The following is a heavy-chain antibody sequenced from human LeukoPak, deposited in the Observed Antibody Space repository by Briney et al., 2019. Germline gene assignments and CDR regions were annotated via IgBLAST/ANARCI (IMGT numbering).Heavy chain of an antibody. CDR1: GFTFSDYW. CDR2: IKQDGSEI. J-gene: IGHJ4*02. Sequence: GGSLRLSCAASGFTFSDYWMSWVRQAPGKGLEWVANIKQDGSEIYYVASVKGRFTISRDNAKNSLYLQMSSLRAEDTAVYYCAKDSDDSGSYLGLFDNWGQGTLVTVSS. CDR3: AKDSDDSGSYLGLFDN. D-gene: IGHD1-26*01. V-gene: IGHV3-7*03.